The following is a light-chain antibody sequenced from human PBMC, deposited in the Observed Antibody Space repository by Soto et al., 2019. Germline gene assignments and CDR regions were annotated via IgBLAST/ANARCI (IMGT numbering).Light chain of an antibody. Sequence: QLVLTQSPSASASLGASVKLTCTLSSGHSSYAIAWHQQQPEKGPRYLMKLNSDGSHSKGDGISDRFSGSSSGAERYLTISRLQSEDEADYYCQTWGTGIQVFGTGTKLTVL. V-gene: IGLV4-69*01. CDR1: SGHSSYA. CDR3: QTWGTGIQV. J-gene: IGLJ1*01. CDR2: LNSDGSH.